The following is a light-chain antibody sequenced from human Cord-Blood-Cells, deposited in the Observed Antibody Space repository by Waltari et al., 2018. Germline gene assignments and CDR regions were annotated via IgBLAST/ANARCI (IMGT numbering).Light chain of an antibody. CDR3: QQYGSSAYT. CDR2: GAS. Sequence: EIVLTQSPGTLSLSPGERATLSCRASQSVSSSYLAWYQQKPGQAPRLLSYGASSRATGIPDRFSGSGSGTDFTLTISRLEPEEFAVYYCQQYGSSAYTFGQGTKLEIK. J-gene: IGKJ2*01. V-gene: IGKV3-20*01. CDR1: QSVSSSY.